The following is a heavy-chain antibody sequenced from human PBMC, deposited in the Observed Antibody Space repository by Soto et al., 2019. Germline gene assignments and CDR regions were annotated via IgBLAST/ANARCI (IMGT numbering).Heavy chain of an antibody. CDR3: ARFGELGGMDV. Sequence: SETLSLTCTVSGGSISSSSYYWGWIRQPPGKGLEWIGSIYYSGSTYYNPSLKSRVTISVDTSKNQFSLKLSSVTAADTAVYYCARFGELGGMDVWGQGTTVTVSS. CDR2: IYYSGST. V-gene: IGHV4-39*01. D-gene: IGHD3-10*01. J-gene: IGHJ6*02. CDR1: GGSISSSSYY.